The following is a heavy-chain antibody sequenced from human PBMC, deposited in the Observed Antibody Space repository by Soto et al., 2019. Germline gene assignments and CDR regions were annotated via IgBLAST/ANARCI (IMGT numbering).Heavy chain of an antibody. D-gene: IGHD1-26*01. Sequence: QVQLVESGGGVVQPGRSLRLSCTASGFTFTSYDMNWVRQAPGKGLEWVALISYDGNKKHYADSVKGRFTISRDNSKYTLYLQMNTLRTEDTSVYYCARASRKWEALEFDSWGQGTLVTVSS. J-gene: IGHJ4*02. V-gene: IGHV3-30-3*01. CDR3: ARASRKWEALEFDS. CDR2: ISYDGNKK. CDR1: GFTFTSYD.